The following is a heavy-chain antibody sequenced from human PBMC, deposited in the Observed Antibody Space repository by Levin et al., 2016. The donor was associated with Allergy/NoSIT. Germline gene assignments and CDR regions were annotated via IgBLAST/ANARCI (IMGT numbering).Heavy chain of an antibody. V-gene: IGHV4-61*01. CDR3: ARARGIFGVVTLYYFDY. CDR1: GGSVSSGSYY. J-gene: IGHJ4*02. CDR2: IYYSGST. Sequence: SETLSLTCTVSGGSVSSGSYYWSWIRQPPGKGLEWIGYIYYSGSTNYNPSLKSRVTISVDTSKNQFSLKLSSVTAADTAVYYCARARGIFGVVTLYYFDYWGQGTLVTVSS. D-gene: IGHD3-3*01.